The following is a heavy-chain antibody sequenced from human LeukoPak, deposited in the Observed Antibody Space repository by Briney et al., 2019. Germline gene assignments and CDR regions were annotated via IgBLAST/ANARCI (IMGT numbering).Heavy chain of an antibody. CDR1: GFTFDDYA. D-gene: IGHD1-7*01. CDR2: ISWNSGSI. Sequence: SGGSLRLSCAASGFTFDDYAMHWVRQAPGKGLEWVSGISWNSGSIGYADSVKGRFTISRDNSKNTLYLQMNSLRAEDTAVYYCARDLRYNWNYGGVGYWGQGTLDTVSS. V-gene: IGHV3-9*01. J-gene: IGHJ4*02. CDR3: ARDLRYNWNYGGVGY.